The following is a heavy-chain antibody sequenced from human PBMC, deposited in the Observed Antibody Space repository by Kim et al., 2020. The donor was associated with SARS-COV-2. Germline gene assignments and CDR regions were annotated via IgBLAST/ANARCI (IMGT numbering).Heavy chain of an antibody. J-gene: IGHJ4*01. CDR1: GLDFSNSG. CDR2: TWFDGSSI. V-gene: IGHV3-33*01. D-gene: IGHD2-21*01. CDR3: ARRGAIVNSFGYFDY. Sequence: GGSLRLSCVASGLDFSNSGMHWVRQAPGKGLEWVAVTWFDGSSIYYADSVKGRFTISRDNSRNTLYLQLDSLRPEDTALYYCARRGAIVNSFGYFDYWG.